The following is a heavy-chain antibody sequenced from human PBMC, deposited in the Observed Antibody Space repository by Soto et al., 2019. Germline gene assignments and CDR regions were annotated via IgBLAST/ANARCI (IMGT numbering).Heavy chain of an antibody. CDR2: INHSGST. V-gene: IGHV4-34*01. CDR1: GGSFSGYY. J-gene: IGHJ4*02. D-gene: IGHD3-22*01. Sequence: SETLALTCAVYGGSFSGYYWSWMRQPPGKGLEWIGEINHSGSTNYNPSLKSRVTISVDTSKNQFSLKLSSVTAADTAVYYCARGSKLSYYYDSSHGYFDYWGQGTLVTSPQ. CDR3: ARGSKLSYYYDSSHGYFDY.